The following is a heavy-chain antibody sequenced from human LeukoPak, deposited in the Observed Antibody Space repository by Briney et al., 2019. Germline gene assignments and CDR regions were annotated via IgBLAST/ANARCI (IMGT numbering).Heavy chain of an antibody. Sequence: GGSLRLSCAASGFTFSSYSMNWVRQAPGKGLEWVSSISSSSSYIYYADSVKGRFTISRDNAKNSLYLQMNSLRAEDTAVYYCARDRWAILTGSENYYFYGMDVWGQGTTVTVSS. CDR1: GFTFSSYS. CDR2: ISSSSSYI. J-gene: IGHJ6*02. CDR3: ARDRWAILTGSENYYFYGMDV. D-gene: IGHD3-9*01. V-gene: IGHV3-21*01.